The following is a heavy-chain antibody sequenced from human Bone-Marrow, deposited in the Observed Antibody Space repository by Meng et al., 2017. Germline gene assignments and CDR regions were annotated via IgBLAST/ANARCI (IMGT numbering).Heavy chain of an antibody. V-gene: IGHV1-69*01. Sequence: QVQVAQSGAEVKKPGSAVKVSCKASRGPFSSYAISWVRQAPGQGLEWMGGIIPIFGTANYAQKFQGRVTITADESTSTAYMELSSLRSEDTAVYYCAREPGPRVGWFDPWGQGTLVTVSS. CDR2: IIPIFGTA. J-gene: IGHJ5*02. CDR3: AREPGPRVGWFDP. CDR1: RGPFSSYA. D-gene: IGHD1-26*01.